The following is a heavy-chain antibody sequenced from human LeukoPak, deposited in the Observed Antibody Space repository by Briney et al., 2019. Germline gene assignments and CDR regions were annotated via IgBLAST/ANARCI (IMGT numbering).Heavy chain of an antibody. Sequence: GGSLRLSCAASGFTFSSYSMNWVRQAPGKGLEWVSSISSSSSYIYYADSVKGRFTISRDNAKNSLYLQMNSLRAEDTAVYYCAKRDLWFGELPYYFDYWGQGTLVTVSS. V-gene: IGHV3-21*01. D-gene: IGHD3-10*01. CDR2: ISSSSSYI. CDR1: GFTFSSYS. CDR3: AKRDLWFGELPYYFDY. J-gene: IGHJ4*02.